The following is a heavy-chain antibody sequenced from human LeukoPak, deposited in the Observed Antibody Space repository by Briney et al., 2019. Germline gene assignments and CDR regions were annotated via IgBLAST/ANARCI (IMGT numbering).Heavy chain of an antibody. V-gene: IGHV1-2*02. CDR1: GYTFTGYY. CDR3: ARFEYYYYYMDV. D-gene: IGHD3-16*01. CDR2: INPNSGGT. J-gene: IGHJ6*03. Sequence: ASVKVSCKASGYTFTGYYMHWVRQAPGQGLEWMGWINPNSGGTNYAQKFQGRVTMTRDTSISTAYMELSRLTSDDTAVYYCARFEYYYYYMDVWGKGTTVTVSS.